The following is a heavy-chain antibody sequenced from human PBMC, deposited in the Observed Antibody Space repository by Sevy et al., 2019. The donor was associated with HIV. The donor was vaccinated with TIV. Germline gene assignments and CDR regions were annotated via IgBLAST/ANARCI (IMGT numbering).Heavy chain of an antibody. V-gene: IGHV4-31*03. Sequence: SETLSLTCTVSGGSISSLNYYWSWIRQHPGKGLEWIGYISYSGRTSYNPSLKSRLTISVDTSKNQFSLRLSSVTAADTALFYCARGNAYLTSDAFDLWGQGTMVTVSS. J-gene: IGHJ3*01. CDR2: ISYSGRT. CDR1: GGSISSLNYY. D-gene: IGHD1-26*01. CDR3: ARGNAYLTSDAFDL.